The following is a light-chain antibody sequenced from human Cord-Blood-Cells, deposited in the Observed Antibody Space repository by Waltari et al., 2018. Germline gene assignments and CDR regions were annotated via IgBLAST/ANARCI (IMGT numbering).Light chain of an antibody. CDR1: QSITSY. J-gene: IGKJ2*01. CDR3: QQSYSTPYT. Sequence: DIQITQSPLSMSASVGERVTITCPASQSITSYLNWYQQKPGKAPKLLIYAASSLQSGVPSRFSGSGSGTDFTLTISSLQPEDFATYYCQQSYSTPYTFGQGTKLEIK. CDR2: AAS. V-gene: IGKV1-39*01.